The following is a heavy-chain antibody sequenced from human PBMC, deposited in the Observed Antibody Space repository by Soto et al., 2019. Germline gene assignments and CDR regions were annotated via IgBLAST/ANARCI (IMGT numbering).Heavy chain of an antibody. D-gene: IGHD1-26*01. J-gene: IGHJ5*02. CDR1: GFTFSSYG. CDR2: ISYDGSSK. V-gene: IGHV3-30*18. CDR3: AKGSIVGATKDWFDP. Sequence: LRLSCAASGFTFSSYGMYWVRQAPGKGLEWVAVISYDGSSKYYADSVKGRLTISRDNSENTLYLQMNSLRAEDTAVYYCAKGSIVGATKDWFDPWGQGTLVTVSS.